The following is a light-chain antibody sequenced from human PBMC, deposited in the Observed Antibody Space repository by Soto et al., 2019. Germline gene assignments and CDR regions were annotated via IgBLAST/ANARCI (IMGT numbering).Light chain of an antibody. CDR1: ESVHRH. CDR2: YAS. V-gene: IGKV3-15*01. CDR3: KPSSNWPPT. Sequence: EVVMTQSPATLSVSPGERVTLSCRASESVHRHLAWYQQKPGQGPSLLIYYASTRATGVPDRFTGSGSGTEFTLTIISLQSEDFGVYQCKPSSNWPPTFGPGTKVEIK. J-gene: IGKJ3*01.